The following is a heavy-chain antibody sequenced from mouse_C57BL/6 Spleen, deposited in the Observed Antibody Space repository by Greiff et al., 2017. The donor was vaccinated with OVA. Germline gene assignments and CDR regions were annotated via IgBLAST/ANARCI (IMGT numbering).Heavy chain of an antibody. Sequence: VKLQESGPELVKPGASVKISCKASGYSFTSYYIHWVKQRPGQGLEWIGWIYPGSGNTKYNEKFKGKATLTADTSSSTAYMQLSSLTSEDSAVYYCARGGNYEGFDYWGQGTTLTVSS. D-gene: IGHD2-1*01. V-gene: IGHV1-66*01. CDR2: IYPGSGNT. J-gene: IGHJ2*01. CDR1: GYSFTSYY. CDR3: ARGGNYEGFDY.